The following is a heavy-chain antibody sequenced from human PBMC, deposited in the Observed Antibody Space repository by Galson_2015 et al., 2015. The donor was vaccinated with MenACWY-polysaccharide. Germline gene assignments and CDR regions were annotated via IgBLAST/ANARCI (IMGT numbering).Heavy chain of an antibody. CDR1: GFTFGNYG. J-gene: IGHJ4*02. CDR3: ARKGSGWNMFDY. V-gene: IGHV3-48*02. Sequence: SLRLSCAASGFTFGNYGMSWVRQAPGKGLEWVSYISGSSSTIYYADSVKGRFTISRDNAKNSLSLQVNSLRDDDTAVYHCARKGSGWNMFDYWGQGTLVTVSS. CDR2: ISGSSSTI. D-gene: IGHD6-19*01.